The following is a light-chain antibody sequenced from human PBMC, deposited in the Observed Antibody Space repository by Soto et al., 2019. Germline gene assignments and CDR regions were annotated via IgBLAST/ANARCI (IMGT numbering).Light chain of an antibody. Sequence: QAVVTQPPSASGTPGQRVTISCSGSSSNIGSNYVYWYQHLPGTAPKLLIFRDNLRPSGVPDRFSGSKSDTSASLAISGLRSEDEADYYCAAWDDSLSASVVFGTGTKVTVL. CDR2: RDN. CDR1: SSNIGSNY. V-gene: IGLV1-47*01. J-gene: IGLJ1*01. CDR3: AAWDDSLSASVV.